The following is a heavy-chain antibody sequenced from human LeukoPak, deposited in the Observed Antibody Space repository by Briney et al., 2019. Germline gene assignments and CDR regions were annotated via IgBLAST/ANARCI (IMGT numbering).Heavy chain of an antibody. Sequence: GGSLRLSCAASGFTFSSYAMSWVRQAPGKGLEWVSVIYSGGSTYYADSVKGRFTISRDNSKNTLYLQMNSLRAEDTAVYYCARDGFGSGWYVDYWGQGTLVTVSS. V-gene: IGHV3-66*01. CDR2: IYSGGST. CDR1: GFTFSSYA. D-gene: IGHD6-19*01. CDR3: ARDGFGSGWYVDY. J-gene: IGHJ4*02.